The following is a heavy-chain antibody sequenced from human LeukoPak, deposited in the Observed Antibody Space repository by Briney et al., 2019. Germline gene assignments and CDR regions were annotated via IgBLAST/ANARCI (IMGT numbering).Heavy chain of an antibody. Sequence: SETLSLTCAVYGWSFNDYYWNWIRQPPGKGLEWIGEINARGDTNYNPSLKSRVTISVDTSKKQLSLRLTSLIAADTALYYCARGQVPTARGYNWFDPWGQGTLVTVSS. D-gene: IGHD2-2*01. CDR1: GWSFNDYY. J-gene: IGHJ5*02. CDR3: ARGQVPTARGYNWFDP. V-gene: IGHV4-34*01. CDR2: INARGDT.